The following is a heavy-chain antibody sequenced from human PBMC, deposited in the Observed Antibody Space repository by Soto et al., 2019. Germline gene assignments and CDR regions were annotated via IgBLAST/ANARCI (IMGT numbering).Heavy chain of an antibody. V-gene: IGHV1-69*10. CDR1: GGTFSSYA. CDR2: IIPVDGET. Sequence: SVKVSCKASGGTFSSYAISWVRQAPGQGLEWMGGIIPVDGETNYAQKFQGRVTMTEDTSTNTAYMKLSSLRSEDTAVYYCATDHLIGYSSGHFWGQGTLVTVSS. J-gene: IGHJ4*02. CDR3: ATDHLIGYSSGHF. D-gene: IGHD6-19*01.